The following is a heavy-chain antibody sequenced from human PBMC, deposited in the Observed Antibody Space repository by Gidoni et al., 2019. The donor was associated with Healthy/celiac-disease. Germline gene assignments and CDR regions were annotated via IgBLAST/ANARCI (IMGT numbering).Heavy chain of an antibody. CDR1: GGSVSSGSYY. CDR3: ARVGIGKTKKTGRQED. D-gene: IGHD7-27*01. V-gene: IGHV4-61*01. J-gene: IGHJ4*02. Sequence: QVQLQESGPGLVKPSETLSLTCTVSGGSVSSGSYYWSWIRQPPGKGLEWNGYIYYSGSTNYNPSLKSRVTISVDTSKNQFSLKLSSVTAADTAVYYCARVGIGKTKKTGRQEDWGQGTLVTVSS. CDR2: IYYSGST.